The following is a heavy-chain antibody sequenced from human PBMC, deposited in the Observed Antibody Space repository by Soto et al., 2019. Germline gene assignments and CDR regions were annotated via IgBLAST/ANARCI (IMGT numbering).Heavy chain of an antibody. D-gene: IGHD4-17*01. CDR2: IYYSGSI. CDR3: ARGNDYGDYYFDY. V-gene: IGHV4-39*07. Sequence: SETLSLTCSVSGGSISSSSYYWGWIRQPPGKGLEWIGSIYYSGSIYYNPSLKSRVTISVDTSKNQFSLKLSSVTAADTAVYYCARGNDYGDYYFDYWGQGTLVTVSS. CDR1: GGSISSSSYY. J-gene: IGHJ4*02.